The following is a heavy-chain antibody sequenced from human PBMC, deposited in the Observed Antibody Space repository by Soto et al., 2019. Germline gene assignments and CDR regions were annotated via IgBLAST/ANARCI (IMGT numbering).Heavy chain of an antibody. CDR2: IHPAYSDT. J-gene: IGHJ4*02. CDR1: GYTFTNFW. Sequence: PGESLKISCEASGYTFTNFWIGWVRQMPGKGLEWMGIIHPAYSDTRYSPSFHGQVTISADKSIGTAYLQWSSLKASDTALYYCVRHKNGYNPLDFWGQGTLVTVSS. CDR3: VRHKNGYNPLDF. D-gene: IGHD5-18*01. V-gene: IGHV5-51*01.